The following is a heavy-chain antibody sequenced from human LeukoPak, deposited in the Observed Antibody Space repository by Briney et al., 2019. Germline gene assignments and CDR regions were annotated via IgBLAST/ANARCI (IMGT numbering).Heavy chain of an antibody. CDR3: ARDLYGVSHDY. Sequence: PGGSLRLSCAASGFTVSSNYMNWVRQAPGKGLEWVSVIYSSGSTNYADPVKGRFTISRDNSKNTLYLQMNSLRAEDTAVYYCARDLYGVSHDYWGQGTLVTVSS. V-gene: IGHV3-53*01. CDR2: IYSSGST. CDR1: GFTVSSNY. J-gene: IGHJ4*02. D-gene: IGHD4-17*01.